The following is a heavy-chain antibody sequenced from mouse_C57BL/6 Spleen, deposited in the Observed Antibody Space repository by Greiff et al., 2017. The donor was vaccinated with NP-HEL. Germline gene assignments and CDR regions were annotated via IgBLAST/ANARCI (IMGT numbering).Heavy chain of an antibody. CDR1: GFTFSDYG. V-gene: IGHV5-17*01. Sequence: EVMLVESGGGLVKPGGSLKLSCAASGFTFSDYGMHWVRQAPEKGLEWVAYISSGSSTIYYADTVKGRFTISRDNAKNTLFLQMTVLRSEDTAMYNCARFYDIHYAMDYWGQGTSVTVSS. D-gene: IGHD2-12*01. CDR2: ISSGSSTI. CDR3: ARFYDIHYAMDY. J-gene: IGHJ4*01.